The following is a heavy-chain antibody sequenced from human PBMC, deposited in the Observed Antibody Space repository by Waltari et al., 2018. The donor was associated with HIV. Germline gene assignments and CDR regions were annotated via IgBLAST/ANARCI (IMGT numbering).Heavy chain of an antibody. Sequence: QVQLVESGGGVVQPGRSLRLSCAASGFTFRSYAMHWVRQAPGKGLEWVAVISYDGRNKYYVDSVKGRFTISRDNSKNTLYLQMNSLRAEDTAVYYCARPMNYGDYPYYFDYWGQGTLVTVSS. CDR2: ISYDGRNK. D-gene: IGHD4-17*01. CDR1: GFTFRSYA. V-gene: IGHV3-30*01. J-gene: IGHJ4*02. CDR3: ARPMNYGDYPYYFDY.